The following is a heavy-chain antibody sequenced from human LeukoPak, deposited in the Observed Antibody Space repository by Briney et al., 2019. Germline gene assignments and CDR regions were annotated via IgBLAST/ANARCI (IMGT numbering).Heavy chain of an antibody. CDR2: FDPEDGET. D-gene: IGHD2-2*01. Sequence: ASVKVSCKVSGYTLTELSMHWVRQAPGKGLEWMGNFDPEDGETIYAQKFQGRVTMTEDTSTDTAYMELSSLRSEDTAVYYCASGGTHICSSTSCYYEVYYYYYMDVWGKGTTVTISS. V-gene: IGHV1-24*01. CDR3: ASGGTHICSSTSCYYEVYYYYYMDV. CDR1: GYTLTELS. J-gene: IGHJ6*03.